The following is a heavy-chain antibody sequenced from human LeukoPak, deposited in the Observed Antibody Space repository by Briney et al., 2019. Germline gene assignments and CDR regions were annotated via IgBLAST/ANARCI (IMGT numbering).Heavy chain of an antibody. CDR1: GGTFSSYA. D-gene: IGHD2-8*01. V-gene: IGHV1-69*04. Sequence: SVKVSCKASGGTFSSYAISWVRQAPGQGLEWMGRIIPILGIANYAQKFQGRVTITADKSTSTAYMELSSLRSEDTAVYYCVRGRGNGRPENYFDYWGQGTLVTVSS. CDR3: VRGRGNGRPENYFDY. CDR2: IIPILGIA. J-gene: IGHJ4*02.